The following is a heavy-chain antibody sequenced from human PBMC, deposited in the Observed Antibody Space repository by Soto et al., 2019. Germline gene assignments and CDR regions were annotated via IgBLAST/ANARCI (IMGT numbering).Heavy chain of an antibody. V-gene: IGHV5-51*01. CDR1: GYSFTSYW. J-gene: IGHJ6*02. CDR2: IYPGDSDT. D-gene: IGHD3-9*01. Sequence: PGESLKISCKGSGYSFTSYWISWVLQIPGKGLEWMGIIYPGDSDTRYSPSFQGQVTISADKSTSTAYLQWSSLKASDTAMYYCARLGFDYDTSSFYYNVLHYNGVDFWCRGTSVSVSS. CDR3: ARLGFDYDTSSFYYNVLHYNGVDF.